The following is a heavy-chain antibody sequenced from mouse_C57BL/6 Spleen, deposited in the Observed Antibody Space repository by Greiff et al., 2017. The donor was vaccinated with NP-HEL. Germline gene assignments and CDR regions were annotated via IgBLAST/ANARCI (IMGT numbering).Heavy chain of an antibody. CDR3: TRRNYYYGSSHFDY. V-gene: IGHV1-15*01. CDR1: GYTFTDYE. Sequence: VKLQESGAELVRPGASVTLSCKASGYTFTDYEMHWVKQTPVHGLEWIGAIDPETGGTAYNQKFKGKAILTADKSSSTAYMELRSLTSEDSAVYYCTRRNYYYGSSHFDYWGQGTTLTVSS. CDR2: IDPETGGT. J-gene: IGHJ2*01. D-gene: IGHD1-1*01.